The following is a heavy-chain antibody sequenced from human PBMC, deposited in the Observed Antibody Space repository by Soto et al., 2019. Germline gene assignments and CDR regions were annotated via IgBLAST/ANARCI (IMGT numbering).Heavy chain of an antibody. J-gene: IGHJ6*02. D-gene: IGHD3-10*01. CDR2: IYYSGST. V-gene: IGHV4-31*03. CDR3: ARYLRFGVRGVIVTYGMDV. Sequence: QVQLQESGPGLVKPSQTLSLTCTVSGGSISSGGYYWSWIRQHPGKGREWIGYIYYSGSTYYNPSLKGRVTISVDTSKNQVSLKLSSVTAADTAVYYCARYLRFGVRGVIVTYGMDVWGQGTTVTVSS. CDR1: GGSISSGGYY.